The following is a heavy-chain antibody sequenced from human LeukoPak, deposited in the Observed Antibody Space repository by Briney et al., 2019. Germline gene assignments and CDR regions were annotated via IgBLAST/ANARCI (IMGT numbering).Heavy chain of an antibody. CDR2: IKSKTDGGTT. CDR1: GFTFSNAW. D-gene: IGHD3-22*01. V-gene: IGHV3-15*01. Sequence: GGSLRLSCAASGFTFSNAWMSWVRQAPGKGLEWVGRIKSKTDGGTTDYAAPVKGRFTISRDDSKNTLYLQMNSLKTEDTAVYYCTTPYYYDSSGYWRPNGMDVWGQGTTVTVSS. CDR3: TTPYYYDSSGYWRPNGMDV. J-gene: IGHJ6*02.